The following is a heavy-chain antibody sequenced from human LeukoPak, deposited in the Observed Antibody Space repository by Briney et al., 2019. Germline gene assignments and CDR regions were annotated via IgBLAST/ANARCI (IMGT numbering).Heavy chain of an antibody. J-gene: IGHJ3*02. Sequence: KPSETLSLTCAVYGGSFSGYYWSWIRQPPGKGLEWIGEINHSGSTNYNPSLKSRVTISVDTSKNQFSLKLRSVTAADRAVYYCAAPLTPDTFDIWGQGTMVTVSS. CDR2: INHSGST. CDR1: GGSFSGYY. V-gene: IGHV4-34*01. CDR3: AAPLTPDTFDI. D-gene: IGHD4/OR15-4a*01.